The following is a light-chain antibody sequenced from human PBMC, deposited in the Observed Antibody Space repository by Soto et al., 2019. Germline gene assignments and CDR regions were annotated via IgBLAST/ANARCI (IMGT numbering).Light chain of an antibody. CDR1: QTISSW. V-gene: IGKV1-39*01. CDR2: LAS. J-gene: IGKJ4*01. CDR3: QQVSSTPQT. Sequence: IEMAPSPSTLAGSVGERVTITCGASQTISSWLAWYQQKPGKAPKLLINLASSLQGGVPSRFSGSGSGTDFTLAISSLQPEDFATYYCQQVSSTPQTSAGRAKVDI.